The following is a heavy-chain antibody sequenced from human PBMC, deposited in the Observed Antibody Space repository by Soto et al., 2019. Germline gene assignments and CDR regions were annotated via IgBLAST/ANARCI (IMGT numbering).Heavy chain of an antibody. CDR3: AIDWNDYGSGSYRWFDP. J-gene: IGHJ5*02. D-gene: IGHD3-10*01. Sequence: SETLSLTCTVSGGSISSSSHYWGWIRQPPGKGLEWIGSIYYSGSTYYNPSLKSRVTISVDTSKNQFSLKVSSVTAADTAVYYCAIDWNDYGSGSYRWFDPWGQGTLVT. V-gene: IGHV4-39*01. CDR1: GGSISSSSHY. CDR2: IYYSGST.